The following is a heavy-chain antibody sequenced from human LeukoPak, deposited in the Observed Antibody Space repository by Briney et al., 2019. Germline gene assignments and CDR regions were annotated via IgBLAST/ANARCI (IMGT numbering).Heavy chain of an antibody. J-gene: IGHJ4*02. CDR3: ARGRNRVATIFDYVWGSYRY. CDR2: INHSGST. Sequence: SETLSLTCAVYGGSFSGYYWSWIRQPPGKGLEWLGEINHSGSTNYNPSLKSRVTISVDTSKNQFSLKLSSVTAADTAVYYCARGRNRVATIFDYVWGSYRYWGQGTLVTVSS. D-gene: IGHD3-16*02. V-gene: IGHV4-34*01. CDR1: GGSFSGYY.